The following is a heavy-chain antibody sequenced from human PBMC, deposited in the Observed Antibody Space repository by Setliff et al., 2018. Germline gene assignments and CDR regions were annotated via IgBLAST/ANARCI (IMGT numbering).Heavy chain of an antibody. CDR3: AGASRFGTIVYRGDYYMDV. J-gene: IGHJ6*03. CDR1: GYTFRSSA. CDR2: INTNTGNP. V-gene: IGHV7-4-1*02. Sequence: ASVKVSCKASGYTFRSSAVTWMRQAPGQGLEYMGWINTNTGNPTYAQGFTGRFVFSLDTSVSTAYLQISSLKPEDTGVYYCAGASRFGTIVYRGDYYMDVWGEGTTVTVSS. D-gene: IGHD3-10*01.